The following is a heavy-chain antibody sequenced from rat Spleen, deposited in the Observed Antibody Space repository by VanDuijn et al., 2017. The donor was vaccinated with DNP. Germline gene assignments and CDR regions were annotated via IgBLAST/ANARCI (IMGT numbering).Heavy chain of an antibody. D-gene: IGHD3-3*01. J-gene: IGHJ2*01. Sequence: EVQLVASGGGLVQPGRSLKLSCTASGFTFSDYHMAWVRQAPEKGLEWVAAISPSGSRTYYPDSVKGRFTISRDNAKSTLYLQMNSLRSEDTATYYCARDRAVPFDYWGQGVMVTVSS. V-gene: IGHV5-22*01. CDR3: ARDRAVPFDY. CDR1: GFTFSDYH. CDR2: ISPSGSRT.